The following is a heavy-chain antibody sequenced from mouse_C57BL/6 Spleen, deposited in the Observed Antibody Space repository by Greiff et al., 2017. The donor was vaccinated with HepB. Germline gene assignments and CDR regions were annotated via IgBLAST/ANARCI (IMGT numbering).Heavy chain of an antibody. CDR3: ARPYGKIAY. CDR1: GYSITSCYY. V-gene: IGHV3-6*01. Sequence: EVQLQQSGPGLVKPSQSLTLTCSVTGYSITSCYYWNWIRQFPGNKLEWMGYISYDGSNNYNPSLKNRISITRDTSKNQFVLKLNSVTTEDTATYYCARPYGKIAYWGQGTLVTVSA. D-gene: IGHD1-1*02. J-gene: IGHJ3*01. CDR2: ISYDGSN.